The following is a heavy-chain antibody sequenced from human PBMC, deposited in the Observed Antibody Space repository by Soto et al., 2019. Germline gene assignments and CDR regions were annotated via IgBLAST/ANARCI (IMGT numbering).Heavy chain of an antibody. CDR3: ARLQDTSGWNFFDF. V-gene: IGHV4-59*08. Sequence: PSETLSLTCTVSSGSINSYYWSWIRQPPGEGLEWIGYIYSSGSTNYNPSLKSRVTISVDTSKNQFSLKLSSVTAADAAVYYCARLQDTSGWNFFDFWGQGALVTVSS. J-gene: IGHJ4*02. CDR1: SGSINSYY. CDR2: IYSSGST. D-gene: IGHD6-19*01.